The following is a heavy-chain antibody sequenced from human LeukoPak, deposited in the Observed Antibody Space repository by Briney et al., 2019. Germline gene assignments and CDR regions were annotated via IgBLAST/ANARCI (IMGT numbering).Heavy chain of an antibody. J-gene: IGHJ2*01. CDR3: AKDREEMTTVWYFDL. CDR2: ISSSSSYT. D-gene: IGHD4-11*01. Sequence: PGGSLRLSCAASGFTFSDYYMSWIRQAPGKGLEWVSYISSSSSYTNYADSVKGRFTISRDNAKNSLYLQMNTLRAEDTAFYYCAKDREEMTTVWYFDLWGRGTLVTVSS. CDR1: GFTFSDYY. V-gene: IGHV3-11*06.